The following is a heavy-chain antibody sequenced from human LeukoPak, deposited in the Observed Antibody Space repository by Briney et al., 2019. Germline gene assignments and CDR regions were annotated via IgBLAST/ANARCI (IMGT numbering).Heavy chain of an antibody. CDR2: INWNGGST. CDR3: ARGGMTTVTTNFDY. CDR1: GFTFDDYG. V-gene: IGHV3-20*04. Sequence: GGSLRLSCAASGFTFDDYGMSWGRQAPGKGLEWVSGINWNGGSTGYADSVKGRFTISRDNAKNSLYLQMNSLRAEDTALYYCARGGMTTVTTNFDYWGQGTLVTVSS. D-gene: IGHD4-11*01. J-gene: IGHJ4*02.